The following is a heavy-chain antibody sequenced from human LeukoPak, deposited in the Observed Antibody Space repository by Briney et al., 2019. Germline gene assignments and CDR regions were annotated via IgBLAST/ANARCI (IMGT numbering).Heavy chain of an antibody. CDR1: GGSFSGYY. CDR3: ARETLGVAVQTRGG. V-gene: IGHV4-34*01. Sequence: SETLSLTCAVYGGSFSGYYWSWIRQPPGKGLEWIGEINHSGSTNYNPSLKSRVTISVDTSKNQFSLKLSSVTAADTAVYYCARETLGVAVQTRGGWGQGTLVTVSS. J-gene: IGHJ4*02. CDR2: INHSGST. D-gene: IGHD6-19*01.